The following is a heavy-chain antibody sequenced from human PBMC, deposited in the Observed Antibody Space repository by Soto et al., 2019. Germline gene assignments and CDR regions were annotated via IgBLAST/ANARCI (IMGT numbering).Heavy chain of an antibody. CDR3: ARRPNSGWYFDY. Sequence: SETLSLTCTVSGDSISSSSYFWGWIRQSPEKGLEWIATIYYTESVYYNPSLRGRVTISADMSKNQFFLKLTSVTAADTAVYYCARRPNSGWYFDYWGQGIPVTSPQ. J-gene: IGHJ4*02. CDR2: IYYTESV. D-gene: IGHD6-19*01. V-gene: IGHV4-39*01. CDR1: GDSISSSSYF.